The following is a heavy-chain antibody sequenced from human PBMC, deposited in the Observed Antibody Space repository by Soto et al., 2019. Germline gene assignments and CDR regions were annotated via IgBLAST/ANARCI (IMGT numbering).Heavy chain of an antibody. V-gene: IGHV3-66*01. J-gene: IGHJ5*02. CDR3: ARVFYNIVVVPAAKWFDP. CDR2: IFSGGTT. CDR1: GFTVSGIY. D-gene: IGHD2-2*01. Sequence: VQLVESGGGLVQPGGSLRLSCAASGFTVSGIYMSWVHQAPGKGLEWVSVIFSGGTTYYADSVKGRFTISRDNSKNTLYLDMNNLRAEDTAVYYCARVFYNIVVVPAAKWFDPWGQGTLVTVSS.